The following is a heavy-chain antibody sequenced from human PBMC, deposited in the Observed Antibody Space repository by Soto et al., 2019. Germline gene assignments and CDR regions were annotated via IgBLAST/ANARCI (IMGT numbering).Heavy chain of an antibody. D-gene: IGHD2-2*01. CDR3: ARHISEYCSSTSCATSNWFDP. V-gene: IGHV4-39*01. Sequence: KTSETLSLTCTVSGGSISSSSYYWGWIRQPPGKGLEWIGSIYYSGSTYYNPSLKSRVTISVDTSKNQFSLKLSSVTAADTAVYYCARHISEYCSSTSCATSNWFDPWGQGTLVTVSS. J-gene: IGHJ5*02. CDR2: IYYSGST. CDR1: GGSISSSSYY.